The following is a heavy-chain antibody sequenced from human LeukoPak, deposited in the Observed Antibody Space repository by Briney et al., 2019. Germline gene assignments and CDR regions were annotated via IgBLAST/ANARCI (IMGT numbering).Heavy chain of an antibody. J-gene: IGHJ4*02. CDR2: IYYSGST. V-gene: IGHV4-59*01. Sequence: PSETLSLTCTVSGGSISGYYWTWIRQPPGKGLEWIGYIYYSGSTKYNPSLTSRVTISLDTSKNQFSLVLSSVTAADTAVHYCARSVAVPGTEIDWWGQGTLVTVSS. D-gene: IGHD6-19*01. CDR1: GGSISGYY. CDR3: ARSVAVPGTEIDW.